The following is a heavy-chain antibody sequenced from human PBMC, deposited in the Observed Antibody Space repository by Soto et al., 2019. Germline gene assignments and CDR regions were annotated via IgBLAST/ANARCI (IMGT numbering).Heavy chain of an antibody. Sequence: SETLSLTCTVSGGSISSYYWSWIRQPPGKGLEWIGYIYYSGSTNYNPSLKSRVTISVDTSKNQFSLKLSSVTAADTAVYYCAREGSVTTFDYWGQGTLVTVSS. CDR1: GGSISSYY. CDR2: IYYSGST. D-gene: IGHD4-17*01. J-gene: IGHJ4*02. CDR3: AREGSVTTFDY. V-gene: IGHV4-59*01.